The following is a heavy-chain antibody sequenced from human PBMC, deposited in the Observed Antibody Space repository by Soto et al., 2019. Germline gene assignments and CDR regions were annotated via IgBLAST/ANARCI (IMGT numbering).Heavy chain of an antibody. CDR2: IIPIFGTA. V-gene: IGHV1-69*13. CDR3: ARKYRGPRAAYYYYYGMDV. Sequence: GASVKVSCKASGGTFSSYAISWVRQAPGQGLEWMGGIIPIFGTANYAQKFQGRVTITADESTSTAYMELSSLRSEDTAVYYCARKYRGPRAAYYYYYGMDVWGQGTTVTVSS. CDR1: GGTFSSYA. J-gene: IGHJ6*02. D-gene: IGHD3-16*02.